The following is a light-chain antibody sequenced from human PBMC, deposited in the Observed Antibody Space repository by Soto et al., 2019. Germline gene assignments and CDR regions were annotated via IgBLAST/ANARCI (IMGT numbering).Light chain of an antibody. Sequence: DIQMTQSPATLSASVGDRVTITCRASQSISSWLAWYRQKPGKAPKLLIYKASSLESGVPSRFSGSGSGTEFTLTISSLQPDDFATYYFQQYNSYPWTFGQGTKVEIK. J-gene: IGKJ1*01. CDR3: QQYNSYPWT. V-gene: IGKV1-5*03. CDR2: KAS. CDR1: QSISSW.